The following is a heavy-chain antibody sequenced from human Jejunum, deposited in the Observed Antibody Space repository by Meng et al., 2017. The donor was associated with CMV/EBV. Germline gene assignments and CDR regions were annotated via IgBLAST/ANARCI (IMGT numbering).Heavy chain of an antibody. CDR3: VRDKPHNWFDP. V-gene: IGHV3-74*01. CDR2: VNTDGSDT. CDR1: GFIFSNYW. J-gene: IGHJ5*02. Sequence: LSCAASGFIFSNYWMHWVRQAPGKGLVWVSRVNTDGSDTIYADSVKGRFTISRDNAKNTLYLQMNSLRAEDTGVYYCVRDKPHNWFDPWGQGTLVTVSS.